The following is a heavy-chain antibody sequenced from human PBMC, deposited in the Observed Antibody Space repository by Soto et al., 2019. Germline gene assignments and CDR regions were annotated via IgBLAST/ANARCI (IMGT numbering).Heavy chain of an antibody. V-gene: IGHV3-30*18. CDR2: ISYDGSKK. Sequence: QVQLVESGGGVVQPGRSLRLSCVVSGFTFSNYGMHWVRQAPGKGLEWVAVISYDGSKKYYADSVNGRFTISRDNSKNTLYLQMNSLRVEDTDVYYCAKDLVAWSNYYYYGMDVWGQGTTVTVSS. CDR3: AKDLVAWSNYYYYGMDV. CDR1: GFTFSNYG. J-gene: IGHJ6*02. D-gene: IGHD6-6*01.